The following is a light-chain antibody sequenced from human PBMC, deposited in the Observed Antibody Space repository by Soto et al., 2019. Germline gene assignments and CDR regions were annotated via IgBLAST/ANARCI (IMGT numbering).Light chain of an antibody. Sequence: EIVLTQSPATLSLSPGERATLSCRASQSVSSYLAWYQQKPGQAPRLLIYDASNRATGIPARFSGSGSGTGFTLPIRRLEPEGFAVYYCQQRSNWPLTFGGGTKVEIK. CDR2: DAS. V-gene: IGKV3-11*01. J-gene: IGKJ4*01. CDR1: QSVSSY. CDR3: QQRSNWPLT.